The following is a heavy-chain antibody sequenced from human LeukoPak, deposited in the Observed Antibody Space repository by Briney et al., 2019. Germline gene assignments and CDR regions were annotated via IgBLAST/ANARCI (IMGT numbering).Heavy chain of an antibody. Sequence: GGSLRLSCAASGLTFSSYWMSWVRQAPGKGLEWVANIKQDGSEKYYVDSVKGRFTISRDNAKNSLYLQMNSLRAEDTAVYYCARVDGRYYYYYGMDVWGQGTTVTVSS. D-gene: IGHD1-26*01. V-gene: IGHV3-7*01. J-gene: IGHJ6*02. CDR1: GLTFSSYW. CDR2: IKQDGSEK. CDR3: ARVDGRYYYYYGMDV.